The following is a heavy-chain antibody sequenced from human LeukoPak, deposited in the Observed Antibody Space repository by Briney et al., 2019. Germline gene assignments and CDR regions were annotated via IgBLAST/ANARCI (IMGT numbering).Heavy chain of an antibody. CDR1: GYTFSNFG. CDR2: ISGNNDNP. Sequence: ASVTVSCKASGYTFSNFGISWVRQAPGQGLEWMGWISGNNDNPNYGQKFQGRLTVTTASSTSTAYMELRNLRSDDTAVYYCARDGTSTDDYWGQGTLVTVAS. J-gene: IGHJ4*02. CDR3: ARDGTSTDDY. D-gene: IGHD2-2*01. V-gene: IGHV1-18*01.